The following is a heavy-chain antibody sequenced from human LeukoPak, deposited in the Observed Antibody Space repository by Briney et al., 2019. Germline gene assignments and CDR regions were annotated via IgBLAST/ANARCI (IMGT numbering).Heavy chain of an antibody. Sequence: GASVTVSCKASGGTFSSYAISWVRQAPGQGLEWMGGIIPIFGTANYAQKFQGRVTITADKSTSTAYMELSSLRSEDTAVYYCARDGGSGWYDGYYYYYMDVWGKGTTVTVSS. CDR2: IIPIFGTA. CDR3: ARDGGSGWYDGYYYYYMDV. D-gene: IGHD6-19*01. CDR1: GGTFSSYA. J-gene: IGHJ6*03. V-gene: IGHV1-69*06.